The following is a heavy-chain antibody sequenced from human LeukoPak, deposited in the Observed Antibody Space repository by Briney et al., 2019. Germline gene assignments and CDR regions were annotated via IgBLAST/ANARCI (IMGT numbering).Heavy chain of an antibody. D-gene: IGHD3-10*01. CDR2: ITWDGDST. CDR1: GFTFDDYT. CDR3: AKDGPYFISGSYPYYFDY. J-gene: IGHJ4*02. V-gene: IGHV3-43*01. Sequence: GGSLRLSCAASGFTFDDYTLHWVRQAPGKGLEWVSLITWDGDSTYYADSVKGRFTISRDNSKNSLYLQMNSLTTEDTALYYCAKDGPYFISGSYPYYFDYWGQGTLVTVSS.